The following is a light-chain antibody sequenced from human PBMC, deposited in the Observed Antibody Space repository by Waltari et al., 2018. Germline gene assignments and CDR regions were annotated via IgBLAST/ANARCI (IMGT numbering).Light chain of an antibody. CDR1: QSVGSSY. CDR2: RAS. CDR3: QQFGDSVWT. J-gene: IGKJ1*01. V-gene: IGKV3-20*01. Sequence: ETVLTQSPGTLSLSPGETATLSCRASQSVGSSYLAWYHQKPGQAPRPLIYRASTRATGIPDRFSGSGSGTDFTLTISGLEPEDSAVYYCQQFGDSVWTFGQGTKVEIK.